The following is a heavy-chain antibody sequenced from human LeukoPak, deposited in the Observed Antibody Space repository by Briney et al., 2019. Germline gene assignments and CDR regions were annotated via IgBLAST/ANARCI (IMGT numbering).Heavy chain of an antibody. Sequence: SQTLSLTCTVSGGSISSGSYYRSWIRQPAGKGLEWIGRIYTSGSTNYNPSLKSRVTISVDTSKNQFSLKLSSVTAADTAVYYCARGRGDYGDYGWFDPWGQGTLVTVSS. CDR3: ARGRGDYGDYGWFDP. CDR1: GGSISSGSYY. V-gene: IGHV4-61*02. D-gene: IGHD4-17*01. CDR2: IYTSGST. J-gene: IGHJ5*02.